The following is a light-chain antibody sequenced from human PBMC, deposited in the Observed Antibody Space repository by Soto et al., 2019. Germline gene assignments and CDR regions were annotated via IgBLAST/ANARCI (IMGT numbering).Light chain of an antibody. V-gene: IGKV3-15*01. J-gene: IGKJ4*01. CDR1: QSISTS. CDR2: DVS. Sequence: EIVMTQSPATLSVSPGERATLSCRASQSISTSLAWSQQKPGQAPRLLIYDVSTRATGVPGRFSGGGSGTECTLSVSGLQSADFAVYYCQQYNNWPPLTVGGGTKLEIK. CDR3: QQYNNWPPLT.